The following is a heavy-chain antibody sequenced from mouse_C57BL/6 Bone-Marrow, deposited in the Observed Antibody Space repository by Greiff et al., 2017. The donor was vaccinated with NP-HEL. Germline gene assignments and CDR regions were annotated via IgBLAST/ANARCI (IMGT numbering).Heavy chain of an antibody. J-gene: IGHJ1*03. CDR1: GYAFTNYL. CDR3: AREVYYYGGYFDV. CDR2: INPGSGGT. Sequence: QVQLKESGAELVRPGTSVKVSCKASGYAFTNYLIEWVKQRPGQGLEWIGVINPGSGGTNYNEKFKGKATLTADKSSSTAYMQLSSLTSEDSAVYFCAREVYYYGGYFDVWGTGTTVTVSS. V-gene: IGHV1-54*01. D-gene: IGHD1-1*01.